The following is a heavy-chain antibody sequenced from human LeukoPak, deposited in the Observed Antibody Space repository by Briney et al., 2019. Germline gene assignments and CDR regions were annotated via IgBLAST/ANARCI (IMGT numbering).Heavy chain of an antibody. D-gene: IGHD2-8*01. Sequence: ASVKVSCKASGYTFTSYGISWVRQASGQGLEWMGWISAYNGNTNYAQKLQGRVTMTTDTSTSTAYMELRSLRSDDTAVYYCARGAKGYCTNGVCYTGIDYWGQGTLVTVSS. CDR3: ARGAKGYCTNGVCYTGIDY. CDR2: ISAYNGNT. J-gene: IGHJ4*02. CDR1: GYTFTSYG. V-gene: IGHV1-18*01.